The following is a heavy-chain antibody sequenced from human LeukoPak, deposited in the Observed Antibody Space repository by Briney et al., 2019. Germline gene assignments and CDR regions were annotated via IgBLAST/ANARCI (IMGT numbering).Heavy chain of an antibody. CDR1: GGSFSGYY. CDR3: ARQTGSGLFILP. V-gene: IGHV4-34*01. Sequence: KTSETLSLTCAVYGGSFSGYYWSWIRQPPGKGLEWIGIIYYTGNTYHNASLKSQVSISIDTSKNQFSLRLTSVTAADTAVYFCARQTGSGLFILPGGQGTLVTVSS. D-gene: IGHD3/OR15-3a*01. J-gene: IGHJ4*02. CDR2: IYYTGNT.